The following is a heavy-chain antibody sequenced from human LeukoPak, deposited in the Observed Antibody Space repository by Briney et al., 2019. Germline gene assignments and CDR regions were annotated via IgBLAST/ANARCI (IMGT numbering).Heavy chain of an antibody. V-gene: IGHV1-2*02. D-gene: IGHD3-10*01. CDR1: GYTFTGYY. CDR3: ARVSEETGSDY. CDR2: INPKRGDT. Sequence: ASVKVSCKASGYTFTGYYMHWVRQAPGQGLEWMGWINPKRGDTNYAQKFQGRVTMTRDTSISTVYMELSRLRSDDTAVYYCARVSEETGSDYWGQGTLVTVSS. J-gene: IGHJ4*02.